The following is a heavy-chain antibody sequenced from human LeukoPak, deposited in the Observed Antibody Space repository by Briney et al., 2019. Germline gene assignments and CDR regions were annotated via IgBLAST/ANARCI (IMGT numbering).Heavy chain of an antibody. D-gene: IGHD3-10*01. Sequence: PSETLSLTCTVSGGSISSYYWSWIRQPPGKGLEWIGYIYYSGSTNYNPSLKSRVTISVDTSKNQFSLKLSSVTAADTAVYYCARLSGVLLWFGELSIPKDNWFDPWGQGTLVTVSS. J-gene: IGHJ5*02. CDR3: ARLSGVLLWFGELSIPKDNWFDP. V-gene: IGHV4-59*01. CDR1: GGSISSYY. CDR2: IYYSGST.